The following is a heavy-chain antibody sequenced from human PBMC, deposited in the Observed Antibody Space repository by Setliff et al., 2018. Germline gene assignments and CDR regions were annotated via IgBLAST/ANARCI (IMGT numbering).Heavy chain of an antibody. CDR2: ISDSGGST. D-gene: IGHD4-17*01. CDR1: GFTLSTYA. Sequence: GGSLRLSCVASGFTLSTYAMSWVRQAPGKGLEWVSVISDSGGSTYYADSVKGRFTISRDNSKNTLYLQMLSLRAEDTAVYYCARDWRDYGAMGYWGQGTLVTVSS. V-gene: IGHV3-23*01. J-gene: IGHJ4*02. CDR3: ARDWRDYGAMGY.